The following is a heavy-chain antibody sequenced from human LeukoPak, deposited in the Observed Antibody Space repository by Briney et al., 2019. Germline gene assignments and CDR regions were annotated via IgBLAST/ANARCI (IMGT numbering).Heavy chain of an antibody. CDR2: INHSGST. D-gene: IGHD3-10*01. Sequence: PGGSLRLSCAASGFTFSSYGMSWVRQAPGKGLEWIGEINHSGSTNYNPSLTSRVTISVDTSKNQFSLKLSSVTAADTAVYYCARGGLSTVRGVTFFDYWGQGTLVTVSS. CDR3: ARGGLSTVRGVTFFDY. V-gene: IGHV4-34*01. CDR1: GFTFSSYG. J-gene: IGHJ4*02.